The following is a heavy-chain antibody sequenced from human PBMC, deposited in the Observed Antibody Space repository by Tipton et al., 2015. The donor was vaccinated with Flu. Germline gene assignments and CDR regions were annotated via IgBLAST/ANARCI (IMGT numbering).Heavy chain of an antibody. D-gene: IGHD3-16*02. CDR1: GGSISSYY. J-gene: IGHJ4*02. V-gene: IGHV4-59*08. Sequence: TLSLTCTVSGGSISSYYWSWIRQPPGKGLEWIGYIYYSGSTNYNPSLKSRVTISRDTSDNQFSLRLSSVTAADTAVYYCARLPLYLNEYRFFDYWGQGRQVIVSS. CDR3: ARLPLYLNEYRFFDY. CDR2: IYYSGST.